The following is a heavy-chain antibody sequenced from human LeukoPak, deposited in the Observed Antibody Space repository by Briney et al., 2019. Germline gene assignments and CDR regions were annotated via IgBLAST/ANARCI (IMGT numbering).Heavy chain of an antibody. V-gene: IGHV1-69*04. CDR2: IIPILGMA. J-gene: IGHJ4*02. Sequence: SVKVSCKASGGTFSSYTFIWVRQAPGQGLEWMGRIIPILGMASYAQKFQGRVTLIADKFTSTAYMEMSGLRSEDTAMYYCATDTGGYFDYWGQGTLVTVSS. D-gene: IGHD3-10*01. CDR3: ATDTGGYFDY. CDR1: GGTFSSYT.